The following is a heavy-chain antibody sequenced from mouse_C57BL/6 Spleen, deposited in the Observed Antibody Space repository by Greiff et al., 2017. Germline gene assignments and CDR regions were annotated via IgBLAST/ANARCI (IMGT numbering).Heavy chain of an antibody. CDR1: GYTFTDYY. CDR2: LYPGSGNT. V-gene: IGHV1-76*01. CDR3: ARGDDYGAYYFDY. D-gene: IGHD2-4*01. J-gene: IGHJ2*01. Sequence: QVQLQQSGAELVRPGASVKLSCKASGYTFTDYYINWVKQRPGQGLEWIARLYPGSGNTYYNEKFKGKATLTAEKSSSTAYMQLSSLTSEDSAFYFCARGDDYGAYYFDYWGQGTTLTVSS.